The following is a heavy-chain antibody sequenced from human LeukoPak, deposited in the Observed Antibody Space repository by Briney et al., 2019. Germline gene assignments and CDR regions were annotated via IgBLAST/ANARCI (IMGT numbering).Heavy chain of an antibody. CDR1: GGSFSGYY. Sequence: SETLSLTCAVYGGSFSGYYWSWIRQPPGKGLEWIGEINHSGSTNYNPSLKSRVTISVDTSKNQFSLKLSSVTAADTAVYYCASAYGLGSHPLDYWGQGTLVTVSS. CDR3: ASAYGLGSHPLDY. J-gene: IGHJ4*02. CDR2: INHSGST. V-gene: IGHV4-34*01. D-gene: IGHD3-10*01.